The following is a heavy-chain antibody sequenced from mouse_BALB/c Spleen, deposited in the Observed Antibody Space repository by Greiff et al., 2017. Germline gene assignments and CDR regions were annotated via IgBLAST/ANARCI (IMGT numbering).Heavy chain of an antibody. D-gene: IGHD1-1*01. CDR3: AIDYGSSYGFDY. V-gene: IGHV14-3*02. CDR2: IDPANGNT. Sequence: EVQLQESGAELVKPGASVKLSCTASGFNIKDTYMHWVKQRPEQGLEWIGRIDPANGNTKYDPKFQGKATITADTSSNTAYLQLSSLTSEDTAVYYCAIDYGSSYGFDYWGQGTTLTVSS. CDR1: GFNIKDTY. J-gene: IGHJ2*01.